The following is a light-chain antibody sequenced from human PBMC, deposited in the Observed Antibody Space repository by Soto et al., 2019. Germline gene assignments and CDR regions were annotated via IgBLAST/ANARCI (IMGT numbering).Light chain of an antibody. CDR3: SSYRKTTFPHVV. CDR2: EIT. Sequence: QSALTQPASVSGSPGQSITISCTGTSSDIGADDFVSWYQHHPDKTPKLIIFEITYRPTGISHRFSASKPGNTASLTISGLEAEDEAFYYCSSYRKTTFPHVVFGGGTQLTVL. CDR1: SSDIGADDF. J-gene: IGLJ2*01. V-gene: IGLV2-14*01.